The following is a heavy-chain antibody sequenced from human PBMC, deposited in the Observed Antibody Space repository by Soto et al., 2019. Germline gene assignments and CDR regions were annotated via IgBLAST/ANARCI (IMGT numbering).Heavy chain of an antibody. V-gene: IGHV3-23*01. Sequence: EVQLLESGGGLVQPGGSLRLSCAASGFTFNNYAMTWVRQAPGKGLEWVSALSGGGDTTSYADSVKGRFTVPRDGSKNPLYLPMSSLRAEDTALYYCAKGRGGSGSLTPRVDFWGQGTLVIVSS. CDR2: LSGGGDTT. D-gene: IGHD3-10*01. CDR1: GFTFNNYA. J-gene: IGHJ4*02. CDR3: AKGRGGSGSLTPRVDF.